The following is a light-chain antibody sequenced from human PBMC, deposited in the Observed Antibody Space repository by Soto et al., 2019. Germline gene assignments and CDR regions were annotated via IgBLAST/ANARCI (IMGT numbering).Light chain of an antibody. CDR2: DAS. Sequence: EIVSTQSPSTLSFSPGDRATLSCRASQSIGLAIAWYQHKPGQAPRLLIFDASQRATGIPARFRGSGSGTDFTLSISSLEPEDFAVYYCQQRNDRPPWTFGQGTKVESK. CDR1: QSIGLA. J-gene: IGKJ1*01. V-gene: IGKV3-11*01. CDR3: QQRNDRPPWT.